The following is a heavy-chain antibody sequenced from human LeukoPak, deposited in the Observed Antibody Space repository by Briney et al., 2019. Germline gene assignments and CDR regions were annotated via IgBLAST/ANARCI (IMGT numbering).Heavy chain of an antibody. CDR2: IYYSGST. CDR3: ARAFGALTKPSIAAADLSYYFDY. V-gene: IGHV4-31*03. D-gene: IGHD6-13*01. Sequence: PSETLSLTCTVSGGSISSSGYYWSWIRQHPGKGLEWIGYIYYSGSTYYNPSLKSRVTISVDTSKNQFSLKLSSVTAADTAVYYCARAFGALTKPSIAAADLSYYFDYWGQGTLVTVSS. J-gene: IGHJ4*02. CDR1: GGSISSSGYY.